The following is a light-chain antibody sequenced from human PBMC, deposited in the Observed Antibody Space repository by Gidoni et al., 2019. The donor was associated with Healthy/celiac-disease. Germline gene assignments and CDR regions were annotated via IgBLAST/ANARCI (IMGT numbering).Light chain of an antibody. V-gene: IGLV4-69*01. CDR3: QTWGTGSWV. CDR2: LNSDGSH. CDR1: SGHSSYA. Sequence: QLVLTQSPSASASLGASVNLTCTLSSGHSSYAIAGHQQQPEKGPRYLMKLNSDGSHSKGDGIPDRFSGSSSGAERYLTISSLQSEDEADYYCQTWGTGSWVFGGGTKLTVL. J-gene: IGLJ3*02.